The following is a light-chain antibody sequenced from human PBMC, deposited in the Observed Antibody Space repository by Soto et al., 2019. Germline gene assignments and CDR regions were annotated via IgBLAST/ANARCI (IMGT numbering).Light chain of an antibody. J-gene: IGLJ7*01. Sequence: QSALTQPASVSGSPGQSIAISCTGTRSDVGGYNYVSWYQQPPGKAPKLIIYDVSDRPSGVSNRFSGSKSGNTASLTISGLQDDDEADYYCSSYTSQSTVVFGGGTQLTVL. CDR1: RSDVGGYNY. CDR3: SSYTSQSTVV. V-gene: IGLV2-14*01. CDR2: DVS.